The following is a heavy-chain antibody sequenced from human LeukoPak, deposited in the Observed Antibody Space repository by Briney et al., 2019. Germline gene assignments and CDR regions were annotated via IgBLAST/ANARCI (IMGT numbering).Heavy chain of an antibody. Sequence: GASVKVSCKASGYTFTGYYMHWVRQAPGQGLEWMGWINPNSGGTNYAQKFQGRVTMTRDTSISTAYMELSRLRSDDTAVYYCARGGGGEEWLSTYYFDYWGQGTLVTVSS. J-gene: IGHJ4*02. CDR2: INPNSGGT. CDR3: ARGGGGEEWLSTYYFDY. V-gene: IGHV1-2*02. CDR1: GYTFTGYY. D-gene: IGHD3-3*01.